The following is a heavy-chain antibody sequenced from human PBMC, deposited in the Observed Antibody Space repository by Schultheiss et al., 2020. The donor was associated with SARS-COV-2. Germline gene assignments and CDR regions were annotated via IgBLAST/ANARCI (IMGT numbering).Heavy chain of an antibody. Sequence: GGSLRLSCAASGFTFSNAWMSWVRQAPGKGLEWVGRIKSERDGGITDYAAPVKGRFTISRDDSENTLYLQMNSLKTEDTAVYYCAKDIVVVPAAVDAFDIWGQGTMVTVSS. D-gene: IGHD2-2*01. J-gene: IGHJ3*02. V-gene: IGHV3-15*01. CDR2: IKSERDGGIT. CDR1: GFTFSNAW. CDR3: AKDIVVVPAAVDAFDI.